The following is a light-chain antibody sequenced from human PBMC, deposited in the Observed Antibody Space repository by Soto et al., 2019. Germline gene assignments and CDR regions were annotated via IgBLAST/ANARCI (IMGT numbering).Light chain of an antibody. CDR3: QQSYSRPVT. CDR2: AAS. V-gene: IGKV1-39*01. Sequence: DIQMTQSPSSLSASVGDRVTITCRASQSISIYLNWYQQKPGKAPKVLIYAASTLQSGVPSRFSGSGSGTDFTLTISSLQPEDFATYYCQQSYSRPVTFGGGTKVEIK. CDR1: QSISIY. J-gene: IGKJ4*01.